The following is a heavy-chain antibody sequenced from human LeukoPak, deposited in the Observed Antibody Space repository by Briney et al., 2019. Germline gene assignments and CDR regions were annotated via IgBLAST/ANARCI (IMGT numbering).Heavy chain of an antibody. J-gene: IGHJ4*02. D-gene: IGHD2-21*01. Sequence: ASVKVSCKASGYIFTGYYMHWVRQAPGQGLEWMGWINPNSGGTNYAQKFRGRVTMTRDTSISTAYMELSRLRSDDTAVYYCARERLWQMGYWGQGTLVTVSS. V-gene: IGHV1-2*02. CDR3: ARERLWQMGY. CDR1: GYIFTGYY. CDR2: INPNSGGT.